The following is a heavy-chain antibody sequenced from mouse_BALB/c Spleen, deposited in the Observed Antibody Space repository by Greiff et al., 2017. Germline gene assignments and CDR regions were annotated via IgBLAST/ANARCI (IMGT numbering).Heavy chain of an antibody. D-gene: IGHD1-2*01. V-gene: IGHV2-2*02. J-gene: IGHJ3*01. CDR1: GFSLTSYG. CDR3: AREFITTATSFAY. CDR2: IWSGGST. Sequence: VMLVESGPGLVQPSQSLSITCTVSGFSLTSYGVHWVRQSPGKGLEWLGVIWSGGSTDYNAAFISRLSISKDNSKSQVFFKMNSLQANDTAIYYCAREFITTATSFAYWGQGTLVTVSA.